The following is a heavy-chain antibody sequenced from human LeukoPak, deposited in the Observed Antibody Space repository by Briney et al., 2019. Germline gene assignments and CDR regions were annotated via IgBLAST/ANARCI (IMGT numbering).Heavy chain of an antibody. CDR1: GYTFTGYY. J-gene: IGHJ4*02. Sequence: GASVKVSCKASGYTFTGYYMHWVRQAPEQGLEWMGWINPNSGGTNYAQKFQGRVTMTRDTSISTAYMELSRLRSEDTAVYYCARDTDDFWSGYYFDYWGQGTLVTVSS. V-gene: IGHV1-2*02. CDR3: ARDTDDFWSGYYFDY. CDR2: INPNSGGT. D-gene: IGHD3-3*01.